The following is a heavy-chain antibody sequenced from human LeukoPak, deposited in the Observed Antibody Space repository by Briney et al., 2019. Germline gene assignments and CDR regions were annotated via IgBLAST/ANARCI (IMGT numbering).Heavy chain of an antibody. D-gene: IGHD3-10*01. CDR3: SGRYGPGPV. Sequence: ASVKVSCKASGYTFAAHHIHWVRQAPGQGLEWMGWILPDGRDTKYSQKFQDRMTLTTDTSTNTAHMELSRLKPDDTAVYYCSGRYGPGPVWGQGTLISASP. V-gene: IGHV1-2*02. CDR2: ILPDGRDT. CDR1: GYTFAAHH. J-gene: IGHJ4*02.